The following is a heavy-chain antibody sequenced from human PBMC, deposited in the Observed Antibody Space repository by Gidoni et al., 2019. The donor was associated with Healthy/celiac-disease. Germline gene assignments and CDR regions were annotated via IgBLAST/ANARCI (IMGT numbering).Heavy chain of an antibody. CDR3: AKAMGIAAADSFDY. J-gene: IGHJ4*02. V-gene: IGHV3-23*01. D-gene: IGHD6-13*01. Sequence: DTLKGRFTISRDNSKNTLYLQMNSLRAEDTAVYYCAKAMGIAAADSFDYWGQGTLVTVSS.